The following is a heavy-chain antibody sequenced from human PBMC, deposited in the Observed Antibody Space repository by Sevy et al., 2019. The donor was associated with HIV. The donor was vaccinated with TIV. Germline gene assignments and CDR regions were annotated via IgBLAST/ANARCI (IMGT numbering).Heavy chain of an antibody. CDR2: ISDSGDTT. V-gene: IGHV3-23*01. CDR1: GFTFTNYA. J-gene: IGHJ4*02. Sequence: GGSLRLSCAASGFTFTNYAMNWVRQAPGKGLEWVSGISDSGDTTPYAESVKGRFTISRENSKKTVSLQMSSLRAEDTAIYYCAKLPSTVMFREKGYWGQGTRVTVSS. D-gene: IGHD3-10*01. CDR3: AKLPSTVMFREKGY.